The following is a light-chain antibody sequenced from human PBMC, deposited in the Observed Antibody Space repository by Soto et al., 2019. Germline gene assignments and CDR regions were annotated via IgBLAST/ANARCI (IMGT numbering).Light chain of an antibody. Sequence: EIVLTQSPVTLSLSPGERATLSCSASQIVSSSYLAWYQQKPGQAPRLLIYDASSRATGIPDRFSGSGSGTDFTLTISRLEPEDFAVYYCQQYGSSPPINFGQGTRLEIK. CDR3: QQYGSSPPIN. CDR1: QIVSSSY. CDR2: DAS. V-gene: IGKV3-20*01. J-gene: IGKJ5*01.